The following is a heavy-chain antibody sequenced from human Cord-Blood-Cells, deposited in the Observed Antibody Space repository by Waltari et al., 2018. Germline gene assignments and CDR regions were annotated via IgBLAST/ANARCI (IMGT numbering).Heavy chain of an antibody. CDR1: GGSFSGYY. CDR3: ARGRFDVVVVAARAFDI. D-gene: IGHD2-15*01. Sequence: QVQLQQWGAGLLKPSETLSLTCAVYGGSFSGYYWSWLRQTPGKGLEWIGEIKHSGRPNDNPSLKSRVTRSVDTSKNQLSLKLSAVTAADTAVYYCARGRFDVVVVAARAFDIWGQGTMVTVSS. V-gene: IGHV4-34*01. CDR2: IKHSGRP. J-gene: IGHJ3*02.